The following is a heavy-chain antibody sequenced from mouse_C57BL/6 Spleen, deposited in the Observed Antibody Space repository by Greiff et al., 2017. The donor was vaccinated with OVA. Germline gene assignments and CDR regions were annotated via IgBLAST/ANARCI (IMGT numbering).Heavy chain of an antibody. CDR3: ARGGLRVYYAMDY. Sequence: QVQLKQPGTELVKPGASVKLSCKASGYTFTSYRMHWVKQRPGQGLEWIGNINPSNGGTNYNEKFKSKATLTVDKSSSTAYMQLSSLTSEDSAVYYCARGGLRVYYAMDYWGQGTSVTVSS. CDR1: GYTFTSYR. V-gene: IGHV1-53*01. CDR2: INPSNGGT. J-gene: IGHJ4*01. D-gene: IGHD2-4*01.